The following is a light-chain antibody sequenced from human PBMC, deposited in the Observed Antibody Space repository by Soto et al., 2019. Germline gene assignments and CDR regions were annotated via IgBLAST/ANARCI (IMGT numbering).Light chain of an antibody. V-gene: IGKV1-39*01. CDR3: QQSYSTLPYT. J-gene: IGKJ2*01. CDR2: AAS. Sequence: DIQMTQSPSSLSASVGDRVTITCRARQSISSYLNWYQQKPWKAPKLLIYAASSLQSGVPSRFSGSGSGTDFTLTISSLQPEDFATYYCQQSYSTLPYTFGQGTKLEIK. CDR1: QSISSY.